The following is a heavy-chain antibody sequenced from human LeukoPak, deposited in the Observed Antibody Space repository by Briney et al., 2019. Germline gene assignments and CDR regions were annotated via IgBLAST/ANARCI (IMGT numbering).Heavy chain of an antibody. CDR1: GGSISSYY. D-gene: IGHD3-3*01. V-gene: IGHV4-59*01. CDR3: ARVAGEEWLSLSGFDP. CDR2: IYYSGST. J-gene: IGHJ5*02. Sequence: SETLSLTCTVSGGSISSYYWSWIRQPPGKGLEWIGYIYYSGSTNYNPSLKSRVTISVDTSKNQFSLKLSSVTAADTAVYYCARVAGEEWLSLSGFDPWGQGTPVTVSS.